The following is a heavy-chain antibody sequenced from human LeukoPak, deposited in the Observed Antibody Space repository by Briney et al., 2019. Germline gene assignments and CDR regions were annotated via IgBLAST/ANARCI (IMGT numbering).Heavy chain of an antibody. CDR3: ARSSDGYNASSFDY. D-gene: IGHD5-24*01. CDR1: GFTFSSYA. CDR2: ISYDGSNK. Sequence: GGSLRLSCAASGFTFSSYAMHWVRQAPGKGLEWVAVISYDGSNKYYADSVKGRFTISRDNSKNTLYLQMNSLRAEDTAVYYCARSSDGYNASSFDYWGQGTLVTVSS. J-gene: IGHJ4*02. V-gene: IGHV3-30*01.